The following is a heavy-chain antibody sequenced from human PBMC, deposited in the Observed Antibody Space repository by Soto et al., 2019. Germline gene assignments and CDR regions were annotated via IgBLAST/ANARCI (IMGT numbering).Heavy chain of an antibody. CDR3: AREPYGDYPGGMDV. J-gene: IGHJ6*02. CDR1: GFTFSNYA. CDR2: ISYDGSNK. Sequence: QVQLVESGGGVVQPGRSLRLSCAASGFTFSNYAMHWVRQAPGKGLEWVAVISYDGSNKYYADSVKGRFTISRDNSKNTLYLQMNSLRAEDTAVYYCAREPYGDYPGGMDVWGQGTTVTVSS. V-gene: IGHV3-30-3*01. D-gene: IGHD4-17*01.